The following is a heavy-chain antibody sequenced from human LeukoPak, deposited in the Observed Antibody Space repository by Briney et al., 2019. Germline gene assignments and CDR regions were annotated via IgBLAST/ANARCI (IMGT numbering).Heavy chain of an antibody. CDR1: GFTFSSYG. CDR2: ISGSGGST. CDR3: AKVGLYDSSGYYSY. J-gene: IGHJ4*02. Sequence: GGSLRLSCAASGFTFSSYGMSWVRQAPGKGLEWVSAISGSGGSTYYADSVKGRFTISRDNSKNTLYLQMNSLRAEDTAVYYCAKVGLYDSSGYYSYWGQGTLVTVSP. V-gene: IGHV3-23*01. D-gene: IGHD3-22*01.